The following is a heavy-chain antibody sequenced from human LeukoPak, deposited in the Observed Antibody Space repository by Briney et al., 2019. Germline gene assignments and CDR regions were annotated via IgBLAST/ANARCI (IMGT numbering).Heavy chain of an antibody. J-gene: IGHJ3*02. CDR3: ATPPNYYDSSGYYALIGGAFDI. D-gene: IGHD3-22*01. CDR1: GYSFTSYW. V-gene: IGHV5-51*01. Sequence: GESLKISCKGSGYSFTSYWIGWVRQMPGKGLEWMGIIYPGDSDTRYSPSFQGQVTISADKSISTAYLKWSSLKASDTAMYYCATPPNYYDSSGYYALIGGAFDIWGQGTMVTVSS. CDR2: IYPGDSDT.